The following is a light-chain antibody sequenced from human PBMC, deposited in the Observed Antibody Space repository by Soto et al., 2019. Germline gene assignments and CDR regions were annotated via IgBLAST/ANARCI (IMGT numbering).Light chain of an antibody. V-gene: IGLV2-23*01. J-gene: IGLJ1*01. CDR3: CSYAGSSTYV. CDR1: SSDVGSYNV. CDR2: EGS. Sequence: ALTQPASVSGSPGQSITISCTGTSSDVGSYNVVSWYQQHPGKAPKLMIYEGSKRPSGLSNRFSASRSDNTASLTISGLQAEDEADYYCCSYAGSSTYVFGTGTKLTVL.